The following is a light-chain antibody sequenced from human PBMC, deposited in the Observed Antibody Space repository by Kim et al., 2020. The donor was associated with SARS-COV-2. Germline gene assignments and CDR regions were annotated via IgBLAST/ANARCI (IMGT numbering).Light chain of an antibody. CDR1: QSVSSY. Sequence: EIVLTQSPATLSLSPGERATLSCRASQSVSSYLAWYQQKPGQAPCLLIYDAANRAPGIPARFSGSGSGTDFTLTISSLEPEDFAVYYCQQRSNWPITFGQGTRLEIK. V-gene: IGKV3-11*01. J-gene: IGKJ5*01. CDR2: DAA. CDR3: QQRSNWPIT.